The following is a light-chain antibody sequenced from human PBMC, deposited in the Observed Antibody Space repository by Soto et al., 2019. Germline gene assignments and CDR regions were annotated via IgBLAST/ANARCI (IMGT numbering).Light chain of an antibody. Sequence: QSALTRPPSASGFPGQSVTISCTGTSSDVGYYDYVSWYQQHPGKAPKLVIYEVTKRPSGVPDRVSASKSGNTASLTVSGLRAEDEADYYCSSYAGSNNFVFGSGTKVTVL. CDR1: SSDVGYYDY. V-gene: IGLV2-8*01. J-gene: IGLJ1*01. CDR3: SSYAGSNNFV. CDR2: EVT.